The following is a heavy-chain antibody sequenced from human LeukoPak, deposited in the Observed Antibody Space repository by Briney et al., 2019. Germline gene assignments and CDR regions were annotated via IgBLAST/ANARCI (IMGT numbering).Heavy chain of an antibody. CDR2: SSSSGSTI. J-gene: IGHJ4*02. CDR1: GFNLGDYY. Sequence: GGSLRLSCAASGFNLGDYYMSWIRQAPGKGLEWASYSSSSGSTIYYADSVKGRFTISRDNAKNSLYLQMNSLRAEDTAVYYCARRRDFIDYWGQGTLVTVSS. V-gene: IGHV3-11*01. D-gene: IGHD3/OR15-3a*01. CDR3: ARRRDFIDY.